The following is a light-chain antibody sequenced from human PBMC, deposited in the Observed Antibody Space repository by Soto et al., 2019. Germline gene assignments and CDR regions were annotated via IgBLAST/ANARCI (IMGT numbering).Light chain of an antibody. CDR2: DAS. J-gene: IGKJ1*01. Sequence: ELVLPQSPATLPFCLEERTILSRWASQSVSNYLAWYQQKPGRAPRLLIYDASIRATGIPARFSGSGSGTDFTLTISYLEPEDFAVYYCQQRSNWPPTFGQGTKVDIK. CDR3: QQRSNWPPT. V-gene: IGKV3-11*01. CDR1: QSVSNY.